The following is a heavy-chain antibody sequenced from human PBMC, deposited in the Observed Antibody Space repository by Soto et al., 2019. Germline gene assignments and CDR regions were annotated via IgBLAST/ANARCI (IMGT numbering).Heavy chain of an antibody. V-gene: IGHV3-23*01. J-gene: IGHJ4*02. CDR2: ISGSGGST. CDR3: AKAGNYGHYFDY. D-gene: IGHD4-4*01. CDR1: GFTFSSYA. Sequence: GGSLRLSCAASGFTFSSYAMSWVRQAPGKGLEWVSAISGSGGSTYYADSVKGRFTISRDNSKNTLYLQMNSLRAEDTAVYYRAKAGNYGHYFDYWGQGTLVTVSS.